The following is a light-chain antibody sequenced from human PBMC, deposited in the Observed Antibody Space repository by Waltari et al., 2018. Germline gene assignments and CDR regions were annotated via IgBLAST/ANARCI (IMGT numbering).Light chain of an antibody. Sequence: QSALTQPASVSGSPGQSITIPCTGTSSDVGGHNHVPWYQQHPGQVPKLLIYDVDKWPSGVSHRFSASKSGNTASLTISGLQAEDEADYYCNSFTSTTTWVFGGGTRVTVL. CDR2: DVD. J-gene: IGLJ3*02. V-gene: IGLV2-14*03. CDR1: SSDVGGHNH. CDR3: NSFTSTTTWV.